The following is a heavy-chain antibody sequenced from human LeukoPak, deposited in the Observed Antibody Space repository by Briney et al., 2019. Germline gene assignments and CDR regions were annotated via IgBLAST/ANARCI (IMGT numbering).Heavy chain of an antibody. D-gene: IGHD1-26*01. Sequence: GGSLRLSCGASGFTFSSYSMSWVRQAPGKGLEWLSYIIGSSTTIYYAGSVEGRFTISRDNAKNSLYLQMNSLRAEDTAVYYCARGKWELQFDYWGQGTLVTVSS. V-gene: IGHV3-48*01. CDR1: GFTFSSYS. CDR2: IIGSSTTI. J-gene: IGHJ4*02. CDR3: ARGKWELQFDY.